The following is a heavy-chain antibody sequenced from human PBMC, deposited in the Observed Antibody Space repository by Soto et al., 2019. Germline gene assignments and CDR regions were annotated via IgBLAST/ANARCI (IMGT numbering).Heavy chain of an antibody. V-gene: IGHV3-23*01. CDR1: GFSFSSHA. J-gene: IGHJ6*02. CDR2: IGSGGGLI. CDR3: AKDLGAVAGYYYYYGMDV. D-gene: IGHD6-19*01. Sequence: TGGSLRLSCAASGFSFSSHAMNWVRQASGKGLEWVSAIGSGGGLIYYADSVRGRFTVSRDNSKNSVYLQMTSLRAEDTAVYYCAKDLGAVAGYYYYYGMDVWGQGTTVTVSS.